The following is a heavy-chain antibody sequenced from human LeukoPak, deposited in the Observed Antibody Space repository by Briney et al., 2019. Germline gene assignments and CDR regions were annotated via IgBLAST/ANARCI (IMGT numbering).Heavy chain of an antibody. V-gene: IGHV3-33*01. J-gene: IGHJ6*02. D-gene: IGHD6-19*01. CDR2: IWYDGSKK. CDR1: GFSFSSYG. Sequence: AGGSLRLSCAASGFSFSSYGMHWVRQAPGKGLEWVAVIWYDGSKKYYADSVKGRFIISRDNSRNTLYLQMNSLRVEDTTVYYCARDSIPLAGSYYHHYGLDVWGQGTTVSVSS. CDR3: ARDSIPLAGSYYHHYGLDV.